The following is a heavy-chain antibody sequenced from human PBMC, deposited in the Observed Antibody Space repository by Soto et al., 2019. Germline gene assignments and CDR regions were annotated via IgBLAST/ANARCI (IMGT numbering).Heavy chain of an antibody. J-gene: IGHJ4*02. D-gene: IGHD5-18*01. CDR1: GFTLSDDY. V-gene: IGHV3-11*01. CDR3: ARASSPRDPWLDY. Sequence: PGGSLRLSCGASGFTLSDDYMSWIRQAPGKGLEWVSYISSSGGTIYYADSAKGRFTISRDNAKNSLFLQMNSLRADDTAVYYCARASSPRDPWLDYWGQGTLVTVSS. CDR2: ISSSGGTI.